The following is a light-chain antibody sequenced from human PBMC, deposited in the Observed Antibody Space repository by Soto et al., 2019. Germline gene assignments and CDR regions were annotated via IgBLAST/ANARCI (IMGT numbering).Light chain of an antibody. V-gene: IGLV1-40*01. Sequence: QSVLTQPPSVSGAPGQRVTISCTGSSSNIGANYDVHWYQQLPGTAPKLLIYGNSNRPSGVPDRFSGSKSGTSASLAITGLQAEDEADYYCQSYDSSLSVVFGGGTKLPVL. CDR2: GNS. CDR3: QSYDSSLSVV. J-gene: IGLJ2*01. CDR1: SSNIGANYD.